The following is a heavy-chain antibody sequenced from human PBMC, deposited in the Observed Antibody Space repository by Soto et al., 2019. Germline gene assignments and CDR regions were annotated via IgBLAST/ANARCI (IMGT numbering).Heavy chain of an antibody. V-gene: IGHV3-15*01. CDR1: GFTFTNAW. D-gene: IGHD3-16*01. J-gene: IGHJ4*02. Sequence: EVQLVESGGGLVKPGGSLRLSCVVSGFTFTNAWMSWVRQAPGKGLECVGRIKSKTEGGTIDYADPVKGRFTISRDDSRNTVYLQRNSMKTEDTAVYYWTTGGGTMDYWGQGTLVTVSS. CDR2: IKSKTEGGTI. CDR3: TTGGGTMDY.